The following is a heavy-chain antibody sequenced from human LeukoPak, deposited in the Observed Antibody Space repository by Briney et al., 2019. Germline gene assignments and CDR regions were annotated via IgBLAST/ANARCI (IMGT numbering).Heavy chain of an antibody. CDR2: IYYGGST. J-gene: IGHJ4*02. CDR3: AREGGDSVRWYGGYYFDY. V-gene: IGHV4-39*07. CDR1: GGSIRSNTYS. Sequence: SETLSLTCTVLGGSIRSNTYSWDWIRQPPGKGLECIGSIYYGGSTNYNPSLKSPVTMSVDTSKNQFSLKLSSVTAGGTGVYYCAREGGDSVRWYGGYYFDYWGQGTLVTVSS. D-gene: IGHD4-23*01.